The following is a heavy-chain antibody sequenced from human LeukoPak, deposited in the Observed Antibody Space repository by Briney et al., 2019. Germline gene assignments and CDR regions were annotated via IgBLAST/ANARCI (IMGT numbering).Heavy chain of an antibody. D-gene: IGHD3-10*01. V-gene: IGHV4-61*05. CDR3: ARFTPQGLLWFGELLSDAFDI. J-gene: IGHJ3*02. CDR2: IYYSGST. CDR1: GGSISSSSYY. Sequence: SETLSLTCTVSGGSISSSSYYWGWIRQPPGKGLEWIGYIYYSGSTNYNPSLKSRVTISVDTSKNQFSLKLSSVTAADTAVYYCARFTPQGLLWFGELLSDAFDIWGQGTMVTVSS.